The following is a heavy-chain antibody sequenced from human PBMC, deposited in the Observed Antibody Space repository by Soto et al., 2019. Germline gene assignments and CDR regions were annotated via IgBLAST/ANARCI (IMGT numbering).Heavy chain of an antibody. CDR1: GLPFVTPN. V-gene: IGHV3-23*01. CDR2: IDGSGGIT. CDR3: VKNSGWFNT. J-gene: IGHJ5*02. Sequence: QLLQSGGGLVQPGGPRTLPGPASGLPFVTPNMSWVRQAPGEGLEWVSTIDGSGGITYYADSVKGRFTISRDNSRNTVYLQMNSLRGDDTALYYCVKNSGWFNTWGQGALVTVSS. D-gene: IGHD3-10*01.